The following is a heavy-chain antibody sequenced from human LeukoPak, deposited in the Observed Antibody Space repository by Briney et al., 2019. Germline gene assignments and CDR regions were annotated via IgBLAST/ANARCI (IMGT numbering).Heavy chain of an antibody. CDR1: GFSVTTDSYC. D-gene: IGHD3-10*01. V-gene: IGHV4-61*01. CDR2: DYCGGNT. CDR3: ARDHFGSLDS. J-gene: IGHJ4*02. Sequence: TSGTLSLTCTVSGFSVTTDSYCWGWIRQPPGKGLEWIGYDYCGGNTNYDPSLKRRVTISVDTSKNQFSLTLTSVTAADTAVYFCARDHFGSLDSWGQGILVTVSS.